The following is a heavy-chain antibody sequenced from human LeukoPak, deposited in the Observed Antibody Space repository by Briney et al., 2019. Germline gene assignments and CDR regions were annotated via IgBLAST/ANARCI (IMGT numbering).Heavy chain of an antibody. CDR3: ARASAYYYGMDV. CDR2: IYSSGAA. V-gene: IGHV4-4*07. J-gene: IGHJ6*02. CDR1: GGSISSYY. Sequence: KPSETLSLTCTVSGGSISSYYWSWIRQPAGKGLEWIGRIYSSGAANYNPSLKSRVTMSVDTSKNHFSLKLTSVTAADTAVYYCARASAYYYGMDVWGQGTTVTVSS.